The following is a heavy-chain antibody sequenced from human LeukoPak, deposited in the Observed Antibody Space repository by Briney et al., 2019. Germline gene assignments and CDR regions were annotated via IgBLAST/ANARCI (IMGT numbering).Heavy chain of an antibody. CDR2: LSGSGGKI. V-gene: IGHV3-23*01. Sequence: GGSLRLSCEASGFTISSYAMSWVRQAPGKGLEWVSGLSGSGGKIYYSDSVVGRFTISRDNSKNTLYLQMNILTAEDTAVYYCAKYRYNSYLYGSDYWGQGTLVSVSS. J-gene: IGHJ4*02. CDR1: GFTISSYA. CDR3: AKYRYNSYLYGSDY. D-gene: IGHD6-13*01.